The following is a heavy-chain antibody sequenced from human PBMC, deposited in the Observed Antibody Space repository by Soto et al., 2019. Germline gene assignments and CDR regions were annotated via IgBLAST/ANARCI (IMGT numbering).Heavy chain of an antibody. CDR1: GFSLSTSGVG. V-gene: IGHV2-5*01. CDR3: SDSGSDCLFDY. CDR2: IYWNDDK. D-gene: IGHD2-21*01. Sequence: SGPTLVNPTQTLTLTCTFSGFSLSTSGVGVGWIRQPPGKALEWLALIYWNDDKRYSPSLKSRLTITEDTSKNQVVLTMTNMYPVYKATFYWSDSGSDCLFDYWGQGTLVPVSS. J-gene: IGHJ4*02.